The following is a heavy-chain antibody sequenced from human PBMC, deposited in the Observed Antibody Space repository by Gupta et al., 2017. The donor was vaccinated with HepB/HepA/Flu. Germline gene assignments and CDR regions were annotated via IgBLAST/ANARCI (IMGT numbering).Heavy chain of an antibody. V-gene: IGHV1-18*01. CDR1: GYTFSRSG. Sequence: QVEMVQSGAEVKNPGASVKVSCKASGYTFSRSGINWVRQAPGQGLEWVGWVRPHNADTQEAQKFQGRVTSTTETYKNTDYMESRSLRSDDAAIYYWASEMEREGFDYWGQGTLITVSS. D-gene: IGHD1-26*01. CDR3: ASEMEREGFDY. J-gene: IGHJ4*02. CDR2: VRPHNADT.